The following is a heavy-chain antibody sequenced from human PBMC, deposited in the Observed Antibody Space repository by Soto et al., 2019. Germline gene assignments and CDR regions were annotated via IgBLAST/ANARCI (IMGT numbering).Heavy chain of an antibody. CDR3: ARQIYDSDTGPNFQYYFDS. CDR2: IDPSDSQT. J-gene: IGHJ4*02. Sequence: PGESLKISCKGSGYSFAGYWITWVRQKQGKGLEWMGRIDPSDSQTYYSPSFRGHVTISATKSITTVFLQWSSLRASDTATYYCARQIYDSDTGPNFQYYFDSWGQGTPVTVSS. D-gene: IGHD3-22*01. CDR1: GYSFAGYW. V-gene: IGHV5-10-1*01.